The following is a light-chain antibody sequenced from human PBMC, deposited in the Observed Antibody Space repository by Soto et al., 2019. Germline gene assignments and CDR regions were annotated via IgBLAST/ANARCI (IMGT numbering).Light chain of an antibody. J-gene: IGLJ2*01. CDR2: DVT. Sequence: QSALTQPVSVSGSPGQSITISCTGTSSDVGGYNYVSWYQQYPGKAPKLMIYDVTNRPSGVSNRFSGSKSGNTASLTISGLQAEDESDYYCSSCASSSPWVFGGGTKLTVL. CDR3: SSCASSSPWV. V-gene: IGLV2-14*01. CDR1: SSDVGGYNY.